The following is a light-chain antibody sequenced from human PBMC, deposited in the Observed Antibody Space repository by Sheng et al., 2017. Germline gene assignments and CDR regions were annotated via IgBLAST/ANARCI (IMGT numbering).Light chain of an antibody. V-gene: IGKV3-20*01. CDR1: QSVGNGF. CDR2: GAS. J-gene: IGKJ4*01. Sequence: EIVLTQSPGTLSLSPGERATLSCRASQSVGNGFLAWYQQKPGQAPRLLIYGASSRAAGIPDRFSGSGSGTDFTLTISRLEPEDFGTYYCQQYGTSPKLTFGGGTKVEIK. CDR3: QQYGTSPKLT.